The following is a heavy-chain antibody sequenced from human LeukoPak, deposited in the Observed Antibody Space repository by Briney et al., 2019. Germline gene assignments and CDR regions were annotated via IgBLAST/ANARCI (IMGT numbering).Heavy chain of an antibody. CDR3: ANGNRCTSPNCLGYYYFYMDV. V-gene: IGHV3-23*01. CDR1: GFTFSIYA. CDR2: FSGSGGTT. J-gene: IGHJ6*03. D-gene: IGHD2-8*01. Sequence: GGSLRLSCAASGFTFSIYAMNWVRQAPGRGLEWVASFSGSGGTTYHADSVKGRFTISRDNSKNTLYLQMNSLRLEDTAVYYCANGNRCTSPNCLGYYYFYMDVWGKGTTVTVSS.